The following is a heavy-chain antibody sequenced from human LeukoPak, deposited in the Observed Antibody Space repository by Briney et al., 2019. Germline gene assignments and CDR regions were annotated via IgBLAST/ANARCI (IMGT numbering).Heavy chain of an antibody. CDR3: ARRPSGHHYFDY. Sequence: PSETLSLTCTVSGGSISSSSYYWGWIRQPPGRGLEWIGTMYYSGSTYYNPSLKSRVTISVDTSQNQFSLKLSSVTAADTAVYYWARRPSGHHYFDYWGQGTLVTVSS. CDR2: MYYSGST. CDR1: GGSISSSSYY. D-gene: IGHD3-3*01. V-gene: IGHV4-39*01. J-gene: IGHJ4*02.